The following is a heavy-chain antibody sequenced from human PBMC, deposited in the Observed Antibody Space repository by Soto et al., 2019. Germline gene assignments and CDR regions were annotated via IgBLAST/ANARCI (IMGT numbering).Heavy chain of an antibody. V-gene: IGHV1-69*01. J-gene: IGHJ6*02. D-gene: IGHD3-10*01. CDR3: ARAKRYYYGLDLPGDYYGMDV. Sequence: QVQLVQSGAEVKKPGSSVKVSCKASGGTFSSYAISWVRQAPGQGLEWMGGIIPIFGTANYAQKFQGRVTITADESTSTAYMELSSLRSEDTAVYYCARAKRYYYGLDLPGDYYGMDVWGQGTTVTVSS. CDR1: GGTFSSYA. CDR2: IIPIFGTA.